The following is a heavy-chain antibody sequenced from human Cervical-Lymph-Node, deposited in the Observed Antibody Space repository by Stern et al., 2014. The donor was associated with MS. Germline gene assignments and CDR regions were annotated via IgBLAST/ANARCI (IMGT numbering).Heavy chain of an antibody. J-gene: IGHJ4*02. D-gene: IGHD1-26*01. CDR3: AKGGSGSYLD. CDR2: ISFDGIDK. V-gene: IGHV3-30*04. CDR1: GFIFRNYA. Sequence: VQLVESGGGVVQPGRSLRLSCAASGFIFRNYAAHWVRQPPGKGLEWVAIISFDGIDKYYTDSVKGRFTVSRDNSKNRLYLEMNSLRLEDTAVYYCAKGGSGSYLDWGQGSLVTVSS.